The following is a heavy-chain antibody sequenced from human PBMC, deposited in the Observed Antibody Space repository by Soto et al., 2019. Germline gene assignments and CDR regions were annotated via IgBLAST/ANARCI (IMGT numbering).Heavy chain of an antibody. V-gene: IGHV4-39*01. CDR1: GGSISSSNYY. D-gene: IGHD6-25*01. Sequence: QLQLQESGPGLVKPSETLSLTCTVSGGSISSSNYYWGWIRQPPGKGLEWIGSIYYSGSTYYNPSLKSRVTISVDTSKNQFSLKLSSVTAADTAVYYCASLSTSSAGYWGQGTLVTVSS. J-gene: IGHJ4*02. CDR3: ASLSTSSAGY. CDR2: IYYSGST.